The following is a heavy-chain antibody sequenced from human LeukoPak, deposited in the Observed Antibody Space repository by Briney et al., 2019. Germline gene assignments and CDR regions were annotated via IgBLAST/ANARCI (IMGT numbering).Heavy chain of an antibody. V-gene: IGHV1-2*02. Sequence: ASVKVSCKASGYTFTSYDINWVRQAPGQGLEWMGWINPNSGGTNYAQKFQGRVTMTRDTSISTAYMELSRLRSDDTAVYYCARALSGSYFYYFDYWGQGTLVTVSS. CDR2: INPNSGGT. D-gene: IGHD1-26*01. J-gene: IGHJ4*02. CDR3: ARALSGSYFYYFDY. CDR1: GYTFTSYD.